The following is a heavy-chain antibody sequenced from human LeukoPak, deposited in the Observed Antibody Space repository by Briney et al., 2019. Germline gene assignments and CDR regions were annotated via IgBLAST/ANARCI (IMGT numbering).Heavy chain of an antibody. CDR1: GYTFTSYG. Sequence: GSSVTVSCKASGYTFTSYGISWVRHAPGQGLEWMGWISAYNGNTNYAQKLQVRVTMTTDTSTSTAYMELRSLRSDDTAVYYCARAYYYYDSSGYHEGYNWFDPWGQGTLVTVSS. CDR2: ISAYNGNT. CDR3: ARAYYYYDSSGYHEGYNWFDP. J-gene: IGHJ5*02. V-gene: IGHV1-18*01. D-gene: IGHD3-22*01.